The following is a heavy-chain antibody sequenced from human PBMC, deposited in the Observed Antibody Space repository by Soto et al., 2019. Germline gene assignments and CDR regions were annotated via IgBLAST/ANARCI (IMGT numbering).Heavy chain of an antibody. CDR2: IYYSGST. CDR1: GGSISSYY. V-gene: IGHV4-59*01. CDR3: ARGEYSGYAVFDY. Sequence: SETLSLTCTVSGGSISSYYWSWIRQPPGKGLEWIGYIYYSGSTNYNPSLKSRVTISVDTSKNQFSLKLSSVTAADTAVYYCARGEYSGYAVFDYWGQGTLVTVSS. J-gene: IGHJ4*02. D-gene: IGHD5-12*01.